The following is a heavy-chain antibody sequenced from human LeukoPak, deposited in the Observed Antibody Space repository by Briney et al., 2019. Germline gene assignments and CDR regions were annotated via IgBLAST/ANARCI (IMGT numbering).Heavy chain of an antibody. CDR2: FSGSGAST. J-gene: IGHJ4*02. CDR3: AKVAVAVDY. D-gene: IGHD6-19*01. V-gene: IGHV3-23*01. CDR1: GFTFSSYA. Sequence: GGSLGLSCAASGFTFSSYAMSWLPPAPGKGLEGVSAFSGSGASTYYADSVKGRFTISRDNSKNTLYLQMSSLRAEDTAVYYCAKVAVAVDYWGQGTLVTVSS.